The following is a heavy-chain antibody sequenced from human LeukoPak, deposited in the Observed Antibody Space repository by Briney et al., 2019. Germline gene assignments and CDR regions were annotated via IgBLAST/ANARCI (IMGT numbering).Heavy chain of an antibody. V-gene: IGHV3-23*01. Sequence: TGGSLRLSCAASGFTFSSYAVSWVRQAPGKGLEWVSTISDSGGSTYYADSVKGRFTISRDNSKNTLFLQWNSLTVEDTAVYYCARGVSGSPRYFFEYWGQGTLVTVSS. D-gene: IGHD1-26*01. CDR1: GFTFSSYA. J-gene: IGHJ4*02. CDR3: ARGVSGSPRYFFEY. CDR2: ISDSGGST.